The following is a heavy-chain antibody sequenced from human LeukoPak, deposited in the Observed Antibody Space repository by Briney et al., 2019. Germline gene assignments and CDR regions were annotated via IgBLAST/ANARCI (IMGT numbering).Heavy chain of an antibody. V-gene: IGHV4-39*01. CDR3: ATSLTTVTHYYYYMDV. CDR2: IYYSGST. CDR1: GGSISSNSYY. J-gene: IGHJ6*03. Sequence: SETLSLTCAVSGGSISSNSYYWGWIRQPPGKGLEWIGSIYYSGSTYYNPSLKSRVTISVDTSKNQFSLKLSSVTAADTAVYYCATSLTTVTHYYYYMDVWGKGTTVTISS. D-gene: IGHD4-11*01.